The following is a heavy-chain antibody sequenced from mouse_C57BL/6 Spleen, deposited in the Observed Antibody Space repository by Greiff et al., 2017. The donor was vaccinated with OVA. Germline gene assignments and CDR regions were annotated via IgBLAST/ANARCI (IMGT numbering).Heavy chain of an antibody. CDR1: GYTFTDYN. J-gene: IGHJ3*01. CDR2: INPNNGGT. CDR3: AREGLYDGYLAY. Sequence: VQLKESGPELVKPGASVKMSCKASGYTFTDYNMHWVKQSHGKSLEWIGYINPNNGGTSYNQKFKGKATLTVNKSSSTAYMELRSLTSEDSAVYYCAREGLYDGYLAYWGQGTLVTVSA. V-gene: IGHV1-22*01. D-gene: IGHD2-3*01.